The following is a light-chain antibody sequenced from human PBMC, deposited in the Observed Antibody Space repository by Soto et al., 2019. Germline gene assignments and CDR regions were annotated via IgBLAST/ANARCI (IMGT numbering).Light chain of an antibody. J-gene: IGKJ1*01. V-gene: IGKV1-6*01. Sequence: IQMTQSPLSLSASVGDRVIITCRTSRDIGNDLGWYQQKPVKAPKLLIFAASTLHSGVPSRFSGSGSGTVFTLTISSLHPEDFATYFCLQDYNLPLTFGQGT. CDR1: RDIGND. CDR3: LQDYNLPLT. CDR2: AAS.